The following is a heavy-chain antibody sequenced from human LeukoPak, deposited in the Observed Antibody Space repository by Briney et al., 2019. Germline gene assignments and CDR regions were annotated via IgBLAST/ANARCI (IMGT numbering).Heavy chain of an antibody. CDR3: ARDPYNGAYSEGYYYYYMDV. CDR1: GFTFSSYN. J-gene: IGHJ6*03. V-gene: IGHV3-21*01. CDR2: ITSSSSYT. Sequence: PGGSLRLSCAASGFTFSSYNMNWVRQAPGKGLEWISSITSSSSYTFYADSVKGRFTISRDNAKNSLYLQMNSLRVEDTAIYYCARDPYNGAYSEGYYYYYMDVWGKGPRSPSP. D-gene: IGHD1-1*01.